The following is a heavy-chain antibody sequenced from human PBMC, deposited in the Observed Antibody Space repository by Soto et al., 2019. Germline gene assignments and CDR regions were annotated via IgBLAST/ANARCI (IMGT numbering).Heavy chain of an antibody. CDR1: VFSVDTTYC. CDR2: INPNSGDT. CDR3: GSPRSGPSPDVGH. D-gene: IGHD2-15*01. J-gene: IGHJ4*01. V-gene: IGHV1-2*02. Sequence: ASVKVSCKASVFSVDTTYCIHWARRAPGQGLEWMGSINPNSGDTNYAQNFQGRVTMTRDTSISTAYMEVSSLTSDDTAVYYCGSPRSGPSPDVGHWGHGXVVTVYS.